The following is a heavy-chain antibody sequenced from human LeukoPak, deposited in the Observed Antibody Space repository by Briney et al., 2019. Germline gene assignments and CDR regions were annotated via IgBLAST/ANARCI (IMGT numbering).Heavy chain of an antibody. D-gene: IGHD5-18*01. CDR1: GGTFSSYA. CDR3: ASTALPTYYYYYYMDV. CDR2: IIPIFGTA. Sequence: SVKVSCKASGGTFSSYAISWVRQAPGQGLEWMGGIIPIFGTANYAQKFQGRVTITTGESTSTAYMELSSLRSEDTAVYYCASTALPTYYYYYYMDVWGKGTTVTVSS. V-gene: IGHV1-69*05. J-gene: IGHJ6*03.